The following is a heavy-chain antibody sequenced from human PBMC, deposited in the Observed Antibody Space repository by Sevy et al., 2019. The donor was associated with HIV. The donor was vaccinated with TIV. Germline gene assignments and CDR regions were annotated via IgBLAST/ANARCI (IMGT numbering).Heavy chain of an antibody. Sequence: GGSLRLSCAASGFTFSSYWMSWVRQAPGKGLEWVANIKQDGSEKYYVDSVKGRFTISRDNAKNSLYLQMNSLRAEDTAVYDCARGGIQLWADYYGMDVWGQGTTVTVSS. CDR3: ARGGIQLWADYYGMDV. J-gene: IGHJ6*02. D-gene: IGHD5-18*01. CDR2: IKQDGSEK. V-gene: IGHV3-7*01. CDR1: GFTFSSYW.